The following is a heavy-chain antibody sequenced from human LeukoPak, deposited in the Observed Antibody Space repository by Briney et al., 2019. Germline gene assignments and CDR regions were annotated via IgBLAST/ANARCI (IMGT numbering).Heavy chain of an antibody. V-gene: IGHV4-59*01. J-gene: IGHJ4*02. CDR2: IYYSGST. CDR3: ARDNAGTTDS. D-gene: IGHD2/OR15-2a*01. CDR1: GGSISSYY. Sequence: SETLSLTCTVSGGSISSYYWSWIRPPPGKGLEWIGYIYYSGSTNYNPSLKSRVTISVDTSKNQFSLKLSSVTAADTAVYYCARDNAGTTDSWGQGTLVTVSS.